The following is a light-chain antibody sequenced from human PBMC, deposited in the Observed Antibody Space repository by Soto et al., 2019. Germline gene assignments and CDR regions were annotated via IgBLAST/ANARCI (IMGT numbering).Light chain of an antibody. CDR3: QQYATSPT. V-gene: IGKV3-11*01. CDR2: DAY. CDR1: QSFRGL. Sequence: EVVLTQAPVTLSLSPGESATLSCSASQSFRGLLAWYQQKPGQAPRPRIYDAYNRATGIPPRFSGSGSGTDFTLTISRLEPEDFAVFYCQQYATSPTFGQGTRLEI. J-gene: IGKJ5*01.